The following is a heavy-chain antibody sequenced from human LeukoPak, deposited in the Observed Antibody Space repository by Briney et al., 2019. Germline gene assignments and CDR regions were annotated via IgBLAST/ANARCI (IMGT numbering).Heavy chain of an antibody. Sequence: ASVKVSCKASGYTFTSYGISWVRQAPGQGLEWVGWISGYNGNTNYAQNFQGRVTMSIDTSANTAYMEVMSLRYDDTAVFYCARDRATASSDYWGQGTLVTVSS. CDR2: ISGYNGNT. J-gene: IGHJ4*02. CDR1: GYTFTSYG. V-gene: IGHV1-18*01. D-gene: IGHD5-12*01. CDR3: ARDRATASSDY.